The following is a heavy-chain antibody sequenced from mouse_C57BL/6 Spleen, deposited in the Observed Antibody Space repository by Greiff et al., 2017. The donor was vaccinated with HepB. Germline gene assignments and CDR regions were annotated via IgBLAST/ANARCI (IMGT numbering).Heavy chain of an antibody. V-gene: IGHV1-18*01. Sequence: EVQLQQSGPELVKPGASVKIPCKASGYTFTDYNMDWVKQSHGKSLEWIGDINPNNGGTIYNQKFKGKATLTVDKSSSTAYMELRSLTSEDTAVYYCAGGAERYGSGAFAYGGQGTLVTVSA. CDR1: GYTFTDYN. J-gene: IGHJ3*01. D-gene: IGHD1-1*01. CDR3: AGGAERYGSGAFAY. CDR2: INPNNGGT.